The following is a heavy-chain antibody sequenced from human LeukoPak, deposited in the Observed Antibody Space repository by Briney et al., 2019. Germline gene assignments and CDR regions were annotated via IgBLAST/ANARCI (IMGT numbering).Heavy chain of an antibody. CDR3: AKDRVEGGSNPLD. V-gene: IGHV3-43*01. CDR1: GFTFDDYT. J-gene: IGHJ4*02. CDR2: VTWDGGST. D-gene: IGHD4-23*01. Sequence: GSLRLSCAASGFTFDDYTMHWVRQAPGKGLEWVSFVTWDGGSTYYADSVKGRFTISRDNSKNTLYLQMNSLRAEDTAVYYCAKDRVEGGSNPLDWGQGTLVTVSS.